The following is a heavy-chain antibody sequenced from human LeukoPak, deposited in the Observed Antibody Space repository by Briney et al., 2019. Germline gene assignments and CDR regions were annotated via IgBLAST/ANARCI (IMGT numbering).Heavy chain of an antibody. CDR3: ATSPPPPGGYCSSTSCFNWFDP. CDR2: IYWNDDK. D-gene: IGHD2-2*01. Sequence: SGPTLVNPTQTLTLTCTFSGFSLSTSGVGVGWIRQPPGKALEWLALIYWNDDKRYSPSLKSRLTVTKDTSKNQVVLTMTNMDPVDPATYYRATSPPPPGGYCSSTSCFNWFDPWGQGTLVTVSS. CDR1: GFSLSTSGVG. V-gene: IGHV2-5*01. J-gene: IGHJ5*02.